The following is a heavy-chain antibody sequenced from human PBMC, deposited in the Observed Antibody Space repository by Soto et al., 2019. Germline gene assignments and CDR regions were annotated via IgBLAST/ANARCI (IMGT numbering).Heavy chain of an antibody. CDR2: IHYRGSA. D-gene: IGHD2-2*01. Sequence: QVQLQESGPGLVKPSQTLSLTCTVSGGSISNNNYFWSWIRQHPGKGLEWIGYIHYRGSAYYNPSLSGRVTILVDTTKNHFSMKLIYVTAADTAMYYCARDVNVPADADAFDIWGQGTMVTVSS. CDR3: ARDVNVPADADAFDI. CDR1: GGSISNNNYF. J-gene: IGHJ3*02. V-gene: IGHV4-31*03.